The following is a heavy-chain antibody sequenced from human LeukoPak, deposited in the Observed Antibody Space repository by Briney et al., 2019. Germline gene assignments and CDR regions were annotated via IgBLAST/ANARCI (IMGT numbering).Heavy chain of an antibody. J-gene: IGHJ3*02. V-gene: IGHV4-34*01. CDR1: GGSISSYY. CDR2: INHSGST. D-gene: IGHD2-2*01. Sequence: SETLSLTCTVSGGSISSYYWSWIRQPPGKGLEWIGEINHSGSTNYNPSLKTRVTISVDTSKNQFSLSLSSVTAADTAVYYCARQPLNCTSTSCYAFDIWGQGTMVTVSS. CDR3: ARQPLNCTSTSCYAFDI.